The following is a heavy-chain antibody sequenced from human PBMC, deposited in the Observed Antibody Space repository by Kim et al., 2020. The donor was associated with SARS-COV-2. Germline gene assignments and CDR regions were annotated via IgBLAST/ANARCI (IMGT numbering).Heavy chain of an antibody. CDR3: ARDRMVRGVIIGYYYYGMDV. V-gene: IGHV4-31*03. J-gene: IGHJ6*02. CDR2: IYYSGST. CDR1: GGSISSGGYY. Sequence: SETLSLTCTVSGGSISSGGYYWSWIRQHPGKGLEWIGYIYYSGSTYYNPSLKSRVTISVDTSKNQFSLKLSSVTAADTAVYYCARDRMVRGVIIGYYYYGMDVWGQGTTVTVSS. D-gene: IGHD3-10*01.